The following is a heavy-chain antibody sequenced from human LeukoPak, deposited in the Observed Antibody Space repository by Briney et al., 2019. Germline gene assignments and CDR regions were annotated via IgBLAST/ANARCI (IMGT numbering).Heavy chain of an antibody. D-gene: IGHD2-15*01. CDR2: ISGSGGST. J-gene: IGHJ4*02. Sequence: GGSLRLSCAASGFTFSSYAMSWVRQAPGKGLEWVSAISGSGGSTYYADSVKGRFTISRDNSKNTLYLQMNSLRAEDTAVYYCAKKVVVAAKILVHRYFDYWGQGTLVTVSS. CDR1: GFTFSSYA. V-gene: IGHV3-23*01. CDR3: AKKVVVAAKILVHRYFDY.